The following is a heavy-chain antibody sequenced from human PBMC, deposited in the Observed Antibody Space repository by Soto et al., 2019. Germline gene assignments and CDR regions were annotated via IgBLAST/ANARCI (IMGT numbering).Heavy chain of an antibody. CDR3: ANIPGH. J-gene: IGHJ1*01. CDR2: IHYTGGT. Sequence: PSETLSLTCTVSGASIGAHYWSWVRQPPGKGFEFIGYIHYTGGTNYHPSLRSRVTISLDTSKSQFSLSLTSVTAADTAVYYCANIPGHWGQGTLVTVSS. V-gene: IGHV4-59*08. CDR1: GASIGAHY.